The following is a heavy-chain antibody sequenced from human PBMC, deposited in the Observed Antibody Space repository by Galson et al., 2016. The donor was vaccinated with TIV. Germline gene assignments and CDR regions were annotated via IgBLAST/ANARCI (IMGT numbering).Heavy chain of an antibody. J-gene: IGHJ6*02. Sequence: SLRLSCAASEFTFRDYYMSWIRQAPGKGLEWLSYVGTRSSYTSYAASVKGRFTISRDDAKKSGYLQMNRLRAEDTAVYYCAFASGTFWSHGMDVWGQGTTVTVSS. D-gene: IGHD3-3*01. CDR1: EFTFRDYY. CDR3: AFASGTFWSHGMDV. CDR2: VGTRSSYT. V-gene: IGHV3-11*06.